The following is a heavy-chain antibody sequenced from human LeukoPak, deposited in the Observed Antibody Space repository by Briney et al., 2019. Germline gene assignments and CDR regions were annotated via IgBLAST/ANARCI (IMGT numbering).Heavy chain of an antibody. J-gene: IGHJ3*02. CDR3: ARADYYEGSAFDI. Sequence: SETLSLTCTVSGGSISSSSYYWGWIRQPPGKGLEWIGSIYYSGSTYYNPSLKSRVTISVDTSKNQFSLKLSSVTAADTAVYYCARADYYEGSAFDIRGQGTMVTVSS. CDR2: IYYSGST. D-gene: IGHD1-26*01. CDR1: GGSISSSSYY. V-gene: IGHV4-39*07.